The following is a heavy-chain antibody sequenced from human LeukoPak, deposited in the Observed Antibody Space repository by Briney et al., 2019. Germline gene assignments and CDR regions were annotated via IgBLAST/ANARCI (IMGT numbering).Heavy chain of an antibody. CDR2: IYYSGGT. D-gene: IGHD6-19*01. V-gene: IGHV4-30-4*08. J-gene: IGHJ4*02. CDR1: GGSISSGDYY. Sequence: SSQTLSLTCTVSGGSISSGDYYWSWIRQPPGKGLEWIGYIYYSGGTYSNPSLKSRVTMSVDTSKNQFSLKLSSVTAADTAVYYCARMGYSSGWYGQLRYWGQGTLVTVSS. CDR3: ARMGYSSGWYGQLRY.